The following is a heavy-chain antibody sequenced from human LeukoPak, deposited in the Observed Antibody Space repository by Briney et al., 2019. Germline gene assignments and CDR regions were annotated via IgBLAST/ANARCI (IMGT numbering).Heavy chain of an antibody. Sequence: GGSLRLSCAASGFTFSSYGMHWVRQAPGKGLEWVAVIWYDGSNKYYADSVKGRFTISRENSKNTLYLPMNSLRAEDTAVYYCARDRGSYWDGGNDYWGQGTLVTVSS. V-gene: IGHV3-33*01. CDR3: ARDRGSYWDGGNDY. CDR1: GFTFSSYG. D-gene: IGHD1-26*01. CDR2: IWYDGSNK. J-gene: IGHJ4*02.